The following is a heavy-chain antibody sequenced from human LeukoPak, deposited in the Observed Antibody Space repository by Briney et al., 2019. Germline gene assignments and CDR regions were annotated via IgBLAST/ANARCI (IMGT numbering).Heavy chain of an antibody. CDR1: GYSFTSYY. CDR2: IKPSGGST. CDR3: ARVRSGYYYFDY. J-gene: IGHJ4*02. V-gene: IGHV1-46*01. Sequence: ASVKVSCKASGYSFTSYYMHWVRQAPGQGLEWMGIIKPSGGSTNYAQKFQGRVTMSRDTSTSTVYMELSSLRSEDTAVYYCARVRSGYYYFDYWGQGTLVTVSS. D-gene: IGHD3-22*01.